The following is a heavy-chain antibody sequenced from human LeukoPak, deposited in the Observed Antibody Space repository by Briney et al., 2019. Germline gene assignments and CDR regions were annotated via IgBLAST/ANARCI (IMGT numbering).Heavy chain of an antibody. CDR3: ARGNRHYYYYYYMDV. CDR1: GGTFSSYA. Sequence: ASVKVSCKASGGTFSSYAISWVRQAPGQGLELMGGIIPIFGTANYAQKFQGRVTITADESTSTAYMELSSLRSEGTAVYYCARGNRHYYYYYYMDVWGKGTTVTVSS. D-gene: IGHD1-14*01. J-gene: IGHJ6*03. V-gene: IGHV1-69*01. CDR2: IIPIFGTA.